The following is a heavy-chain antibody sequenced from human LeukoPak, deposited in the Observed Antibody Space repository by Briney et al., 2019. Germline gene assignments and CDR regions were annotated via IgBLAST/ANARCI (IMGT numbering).Heavy chain of an antibody. D-gene: IGHD3-10*01. J-gene: IGHJ1*01. CDR1: GFSFTAYY. V-gene: IGHV1-2*02. CDR3: ARCQNVLLWFGELHH. CDR2: LNPHSGGP. Sequence: ASVKVSCKTSGFSFTAYYIHWVRQAPGQGLEWMGWLNPHSGGPTYAQKFQGRVTLSRDTSISTAYMELSRLRSDDTAVYYCARCQNVLLWFGELHHWGQGTLVTVSS.